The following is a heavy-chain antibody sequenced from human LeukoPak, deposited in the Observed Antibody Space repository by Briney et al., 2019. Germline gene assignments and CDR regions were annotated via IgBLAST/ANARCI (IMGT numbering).Heavy chain of an antibody. J-gene: IGHJ4*02. V-gene: IGHV3-23*01. D-gene: IGHD2-8*01. CDR2: ISDTGATT. CDR1: GFTFSSYA. CDR3: AKDTSIGRYCTNGVCSPFDY. Sequence: PGGSLRLSCAGSGFTFSSYAMSWVRQAPGKGLEWVSAISDTGATTYYADSVKGRFTISRDNSRRTLYLQMNSRRAADTTLYYCAKDTSIGRYCTNGVCSPFDYWGQGTLVTVSS.